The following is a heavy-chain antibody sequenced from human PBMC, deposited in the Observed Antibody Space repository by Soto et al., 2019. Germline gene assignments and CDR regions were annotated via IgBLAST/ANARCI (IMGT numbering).Heavy chain of an antibody. V-gene: IGHV2-26*01. D-gene: IGHD4-17*01. J-gene: IGHJ6*02. CDR2: IFSDNER. CDR3: ARMNVDSYQFYYAMDV. Sequence: GPTLVNPTETLTLTCTVSGFSLTTGKMGVSWIRQPPGKALEWLAHIFSDNERSYSTSLQGRLTISKDTSGSQVVLSMTNVDPVDTATYYCARMNVDSYQFYYAMDVWGQGTTVTVSS. CDR1: GFSLTTGKMG.